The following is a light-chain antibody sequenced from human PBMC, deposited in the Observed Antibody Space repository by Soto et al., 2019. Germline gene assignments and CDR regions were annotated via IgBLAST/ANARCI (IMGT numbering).Light chain of an antibody. J-gene: IGKJ1*01. CDR3: QQRRYWPVT. V-gene: IGKV3-11*01. CDR1: QSVSSY. CDR2: DAS. Sequence: EILFAHSPTILPLPPGKRPTLSCRASQSVSSYFAWYQQKPSQAPRLLIYDASNRATGVPARFSGSGSGTDFTLTISSLETEDFAVYYCQQRRYWPVTFGQGTKVDIK.